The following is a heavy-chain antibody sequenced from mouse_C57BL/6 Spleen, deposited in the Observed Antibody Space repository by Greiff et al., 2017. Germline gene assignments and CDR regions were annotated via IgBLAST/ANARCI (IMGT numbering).Heavy chain of an antibody. J-gene: IGHJ4*01. CDR2: FYPGSGSI. Sequence: VVKPGASVKLSCKASGYTFTEYTIHWVKQRSGQGLEWIGWFYPGSGSIKYNEKFKDKATLTADKSSSTVYMELSRLTSEDSAVYFCARHEERGNWPYAMDYWGQGTSVTVSS. CDR3: ARHEERGNWPYAMDY. D-gene: IGHD4-1*01. V-gene: IGHV1-62-2*01. CDR1: GYTFTEYT.